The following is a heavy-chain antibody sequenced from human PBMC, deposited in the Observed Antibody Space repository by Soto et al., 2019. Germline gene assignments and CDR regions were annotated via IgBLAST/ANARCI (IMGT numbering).Heavy chain of an antibody. J-gene: IGHJ4*02. Sequence: GGSLRLSCAASGFTFSSYSMNWVRQAPGKGLEWVSYISSSSSPIYYADSVKGRFTISRDNAKNSLYLQMNSLRAEDMAVYYCARTGYTSNWDPFDYWGQGTLVTVSS. CDR3: ARTGYTSNWDPFDY. CDR2: ISSSSSPI. D-gene: IGHD6-13*01. CDR1: GFTFSSYS. V-gene: IGHV3-48*01.